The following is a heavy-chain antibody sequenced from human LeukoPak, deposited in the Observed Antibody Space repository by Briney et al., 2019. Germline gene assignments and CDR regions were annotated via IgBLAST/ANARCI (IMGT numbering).Heavy chain of an antibody. CDR3: VRESGSSDWFDP. D-gene: IGHD1-26*01. J-gene: IGHJ5*02. CDR1: GYSISSGYY. Sequence: PSETLSLTCAVSGYSISSGYYWGWIRQPPGKGLEWIGSIYHSGSTYYNPSLKSRVTISVDTSKNQFSLKLSSVTAADTAVYYCVRESGSSDWFDPWGQGTLVTVSS. V-gene: IGHV4-38-2*02. CDR2: IYHSGST.